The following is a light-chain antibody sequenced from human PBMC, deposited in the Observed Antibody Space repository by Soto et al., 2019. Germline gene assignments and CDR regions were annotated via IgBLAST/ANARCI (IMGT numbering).Light chain of an antibody. CDR3: QQSYSTPQT. Sequence: AIRVTQSPSSFSASTGDRVTITCRASQGISSYLAWYQQKPGKAPKLLIYAASTLQSGVPSRFSGSGSGTDFTLTISSLQPEDFATYYCQQSYSTPQTFGPGTKVDIK. CDR2: AAS. CDR1: QGISSY. V-gene: IGKV1-8*01. J-gene: IGKJ3*01.